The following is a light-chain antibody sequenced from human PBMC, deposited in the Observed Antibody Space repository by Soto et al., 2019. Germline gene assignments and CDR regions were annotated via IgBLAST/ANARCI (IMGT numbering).Light chain of an antibody. CDR1: SSDVGSYNL. Sequence: QSVLTQPASVSGSPGQSITISCTGTSSDVGSYNLVSWYQQHPGKAPKLMIYEGSKRPSGVSNRFSGSKSGNTASLTISGLQAEDEADYYCRSYAGSSTYVFGTGTKVTVL. J-gene: IGLJ1*01. CDR3: RSYAGSSTYV. CDR2: EGS. V-gene: IGLV2-23*01.